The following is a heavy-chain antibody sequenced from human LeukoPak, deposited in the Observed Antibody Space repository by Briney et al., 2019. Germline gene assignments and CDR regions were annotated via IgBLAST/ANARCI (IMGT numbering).Heavy chain of an antibody. CDR2: IWYDGSNK. V-gene: IGHV3-33*01. CDR3: AYSSGRAYYFDY. CDR1: GFTFSNYG. J-gene: IGHJ4*02. Sequence: GGSLRLSCAASGFTFSNYGMHWVRQAPGKGLEWVAVIWYDGSNKYYGDSVKGRFTISRDNSKNTLYLQMNSLRAEDTAVYYCAYSSGRAYYFDYWGQGTLVTVSS. D-gene: IGHD6-19*01.